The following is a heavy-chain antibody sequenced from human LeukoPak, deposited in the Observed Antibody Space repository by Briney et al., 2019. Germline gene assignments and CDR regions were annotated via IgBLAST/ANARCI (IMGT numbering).Heavy chain of an antibody. CDR1: GYTFTSYD. CDR2: MNPNSGNT. V-gene: IGHV1-8*01. J-gene: IGHJ5*02. D-gene: IGHD3-10*01. Sequence: GASVKVSCKASGYTFTSYDINWVRQATGQGLEWMGWMNPNSGNTGYAQKFQGRVTTTRNTSISTAYMELSSLRSEDTAVYYCARVYYYGSGSYYSPWFDPWGQGTLVTVSS. CDR3: ARVYYYGSGSYYSPWFDP.